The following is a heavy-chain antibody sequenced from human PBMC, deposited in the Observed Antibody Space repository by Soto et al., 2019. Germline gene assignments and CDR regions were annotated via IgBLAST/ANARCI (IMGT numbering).Heavy chain of an antibody. V-gene: IGHV1-69*13. D-gene: IGHD1-26*01. CDR2: IIPIFGTA. CDR3: ARSVGIRDYFDY. J-gene: IGHJ4*02. Sequence: SVKVSCKASGGTFSSYAISWVRQAPGQGLEWMGGIIPIFGTANYAQKFQGRVTITADESTSTAYMELSSLRSEDTAVYYCARSVGIRDYFDYWGQGTLVTVSS. CDR1: GGTFSSYA.